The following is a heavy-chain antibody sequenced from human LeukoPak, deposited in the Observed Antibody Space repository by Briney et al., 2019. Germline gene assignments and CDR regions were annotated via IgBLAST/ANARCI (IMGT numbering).Heavy chain of an antibody. CDR1: SGSISSYY. V-gene: IGHV4-4*07. J-gene: IGHJ6*02. CDR2: TYTSGSP. D-gene: IGHD6-19*01. Sequence: PSETLSLTSTVSSGSISSYYWSWIRQPAGKVLEWIGRTYTSGSPNYNPSLKSRFTMSVDTCMNQVSLKLSCVTAADMAVYYCARVLKQWLPEARGMDVWGQGTTVTGFS. CDR3: ARVLKQWLPEARGMDV.